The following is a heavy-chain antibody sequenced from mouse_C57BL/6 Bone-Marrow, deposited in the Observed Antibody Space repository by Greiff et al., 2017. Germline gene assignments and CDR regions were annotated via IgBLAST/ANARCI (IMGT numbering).Heavy chain of an antibody. V-gene: IGHV1-62-2*01. D-gene: IGHD2-4*01. CDR1: GYTFTEYT. J-gene: IGHJ3*01. Sequence: QVQLKQSGAELVKPGASVKLSCKASGYTFTEYTIHWVKQRPGQGLEWIGWFYPGGGSIKYNEKFKDKATLTADKSSSTVYMELSRIRSEDSEVDFCARHSYEYDRLWFAYWGQGTLVTVSA. CDR2: FYPGGGSI. CDR3: ARHSYEYDRLWFAY.